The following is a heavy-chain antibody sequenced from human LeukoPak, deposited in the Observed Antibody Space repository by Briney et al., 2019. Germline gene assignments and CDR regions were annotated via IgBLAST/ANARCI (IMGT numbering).Heavy chain of an antibody. J-gene: IGHJ4*02. V-gene: IGHV3-23*01. CDR3: ARGPSIVVVTAAIDY. Sequence: GGSLRLSCAASGFTFSSYPMSWVRQAPGKGLQWVSAISGGGGSTNYADSVKGRFTISRDNSKSTLYLQINSLRAEDTAVYYCARGPSIVVVTAAIDYWGQGTLVTVSS. CDR1: GFTFSSYP. CDR2: ISGGGGST. D-gene: IGHD2-21*02.